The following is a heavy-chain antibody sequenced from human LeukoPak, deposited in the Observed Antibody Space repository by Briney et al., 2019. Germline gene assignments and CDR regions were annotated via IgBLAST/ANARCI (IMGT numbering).Heavy chain of an antibody. J-gene: IGHJ5*02. Sequence: SLKVSRTPSGAPVSSYVISCVRQAPGHGLEWMGGIIPIFGTVNYAHKFPRRVTITPDESTSIAYMELSSLRSEDTAVYYCARAPFLAFNCSSTSCLENWFDPWGQGTLVTVSS. CDR1: GAPVSSYV. CDR2: IIPIFGTV. CDR3: ARAPFLAFNCSSTSCLENWFDP. D-gene: IGHD2-2*01. V-gene: IGHV1-69*13.